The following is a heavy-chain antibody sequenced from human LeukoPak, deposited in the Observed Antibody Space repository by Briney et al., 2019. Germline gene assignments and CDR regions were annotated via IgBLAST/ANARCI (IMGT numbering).Heavy chain of an antibody. Sequence: GGSLRLSCAASGFTFSSYWMHWVRQAPGKGLVWVSRINGDGSSITYADSVKGRFTIARDNAKNTLYLQMNSLRAEDTAVYYCARDVDWYFDLWGRGTLVTVSS. CDR2: INGDGSSI. CDR3: ARDVDWYFDL. V-gene: IGHV3-74*03. J-gene: IGHJ2*01. CDR1: GFTFSSYW.